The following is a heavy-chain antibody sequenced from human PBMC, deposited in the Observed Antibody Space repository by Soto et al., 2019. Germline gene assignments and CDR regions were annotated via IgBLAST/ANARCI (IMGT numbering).Heavy chain of an antibody. CDR3: ARISCKGGSCYFDFDH. J-gene: IGHJ4*02. CDR1: GYSFKDHY. V-gene: IGHV1-46*02. CDR2: INPSGEHT. Sequence: GASVKVSCKASGYSFKDHYMHWVRQAPGRGLEWVGIINPSGEHTNYAQQFRGRVAMTRDTSTSTAYMELRSLRSEDTAVYFCARISCKGGSCYFDFDHWGQGTLVTVPS. D-gene: IGHD2-15*01.